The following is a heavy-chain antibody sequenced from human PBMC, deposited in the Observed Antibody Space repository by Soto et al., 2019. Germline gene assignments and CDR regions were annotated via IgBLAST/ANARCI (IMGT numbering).Heavy chain of an antibody. D-gene: IGHD4-4*01. Sequence: SETLSLTCTVSGGSISSYYWSWIRQPPGKGLEWIGYIYYSGSTNYNPSLKSRVTISVDTSKNQFSLKLSSVTAADTAVYYCARVAVTTFDYWGQGTLVTVSS. J-gene: IGHJ4*02. CDR2: IYYSGST. CDR1: GGSISSYY. CDR3: ARVAVTTFDY. V-gene: IGHV4-59*01.